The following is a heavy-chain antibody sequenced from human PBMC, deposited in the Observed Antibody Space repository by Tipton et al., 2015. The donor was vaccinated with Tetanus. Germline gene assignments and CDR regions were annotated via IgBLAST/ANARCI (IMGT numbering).Heavy chain of an antibody. CDR3: ARERGSGVTNNYYFDP. CDR1: GFTFSGYS. Sequence: SLRLSCAASGFTFSGYSMNWVRQAPGKGLEWVSYISGSSTTIYYADSVKGRFTISRDNAKNSLFLQMNSLRDEDTAVYYCARERGSGVTNNYYFDPWGQGSLVSVSS. CDR2: ISGSSTTI. D-gene: IGHD1-1*01. V-gene: IGHV3-48*02. J-gene: IGHJ4*02.